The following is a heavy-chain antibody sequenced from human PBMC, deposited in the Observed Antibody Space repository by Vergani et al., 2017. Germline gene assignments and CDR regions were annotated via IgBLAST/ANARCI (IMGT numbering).Heavy chain of an antibody. CDR1: GFTFSSYG. CDR2: ISYDGSNK. CDR3: AKDGSRWVEGTRYYYDYMDV. V-gene: IGHV3-30*18. Sequence: QVQLVESGGGVVQPGRSLRLSCAASGFTFSSYGMHWVRQAPGKGLEWVAVISYDGSNKYYADSVKGRFTISRDNAKNTLYLQMNSLRAEDTAVYYCAKDGSRWVEGTRYYYDYMDVWGKGTTVTVSS. D-gene: IGHD4-23*01. J-gene: IGHJ6*03.